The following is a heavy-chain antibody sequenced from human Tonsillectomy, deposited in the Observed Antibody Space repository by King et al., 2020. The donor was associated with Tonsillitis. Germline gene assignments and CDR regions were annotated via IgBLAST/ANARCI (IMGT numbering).Heavy chain of an antibody. J-gene: IGHJ4*02. CDR1: GFTFSHAW. CDR2: IKSITDGGTT. D-gene: IGHD3-22*01. V-gene: IGHV3-15*01. CDR3: TTGYYYDSSGSANY. Sequence: VQLVESGGGLVKPGGSLRLSCAASGFTFSHAWMSWVRQAPGKGLEWVGRIKSITDGGTTDYVASVSDRFTISSDDSKSTVYLEMNSLKTEDTAVYYCTTGYYYDSSGSANYWGQGTLVTVSS.